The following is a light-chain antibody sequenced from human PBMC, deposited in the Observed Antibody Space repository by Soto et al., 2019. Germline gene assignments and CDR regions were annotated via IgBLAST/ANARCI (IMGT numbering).Light chain of an antibody. V-gene: IGKV1-39*01. Sequence: DVQMTQSPSSLSASVGDRITNTCRASQSISSYLNLYQQKPVKVSKLLIYAASSLRSGVSSRFSGSGSGTDFTLTISSLQPEDFATYYCQQSYSTPPVTFGQGTGGYQT. CDR1: QSISSY. J-gene: IGKJ1*01. CDR2: AAS. CDR3: QQSYSTPPVT.